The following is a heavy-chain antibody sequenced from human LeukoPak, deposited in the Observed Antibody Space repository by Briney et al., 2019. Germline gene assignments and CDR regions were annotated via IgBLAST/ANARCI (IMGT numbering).Heavy chain of an antibody. V-gene: IGHV4-39*01. J-gene: IGHJ4*02. CDR1: GGSISSSSYY. Sequence: SETLSLTCTVSGGSISSSSYYWGWIRQPPGKGLEWIGSIYYSGSTYYNPSLKSRVTISVDTSKNQFSLKLSSVTAADTAVYYCARRDSGYVVNYFDYWGQGTLVTVSS. CDR3: ARRDSGYVVNYFDY. CDR2: IYYSGST. D-gene: IGHD5-12*01.